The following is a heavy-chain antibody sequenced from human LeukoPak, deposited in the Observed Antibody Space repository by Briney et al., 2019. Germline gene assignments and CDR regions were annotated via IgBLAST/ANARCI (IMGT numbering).Heavy chain of an antibody. J-gene: IGHJ4*02. CDR3: ARDGESSGSDDFDF. CDR1: GYTFTGHY. V-gene: IGHV1-2*02. CDR2: IEPNSGGT. Sequence: ASVKVSCKSFGYTFTGHYLHWVRQAPGQGLEWMGWIEPNSGGTKYAQKFQGRVTMTRDTSISTAYLELSSLRSDDTAVYYCARDGESSGSDDFDFWGQGTLVTVSS. D-gene: IGHD2-15*01.